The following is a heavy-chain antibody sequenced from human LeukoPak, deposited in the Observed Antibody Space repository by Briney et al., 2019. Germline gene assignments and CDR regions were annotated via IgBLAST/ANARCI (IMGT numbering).Heavy chain of an antibody. CDR1: GLVFTNYA. Sequence: PGGSLRLSCAASGLVFTNYAMSWVRLSPGKGLEWIAAITRSGDATHYADSAKGRFTISRDNAKNTVYLQMTGLTADDSGVYYCHGGYAYALENVDYWGQGTLVTVSS. CDR3: HGGYAYALENVDY. J-gene: IGHJ4*02. V-gene: IGHV3-23*01. D-gene: IGHD3-16*01. CDR2: ITRSGDAT.